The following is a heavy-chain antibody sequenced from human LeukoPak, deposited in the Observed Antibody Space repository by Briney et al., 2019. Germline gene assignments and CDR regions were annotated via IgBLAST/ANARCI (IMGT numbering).Heavy chain of an antibody. CDR2: IRQDGSEK. CDR1: GFTFSNYW. V-gene: IGHV3-7*01. D-gene: IGHD6-6*01. Sequence: GGSLRLSCAASGFTFSNYWTSWVRQAPGKGLEWVAIIRQDGSEKKYVDSVKGRFTISRDNAKNSLYPEMNSLRAEDTAVYYCTRFSRSSSSNYWGQGTLVTVSS. CDR3: TRFSRSSSSNY. J-gene: IGHJ4*02.